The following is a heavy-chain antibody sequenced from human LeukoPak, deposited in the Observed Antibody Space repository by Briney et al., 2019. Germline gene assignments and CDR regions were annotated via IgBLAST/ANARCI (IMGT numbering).Heavy chain of an antibody. J-gene: IGHJ4*02. Sequence: ASVKVSCKASGYTFTSYGISWVRQAPGQGLEWMGWISAYNGNTNYAQKLQGRVTMTTDTSTSTAYMELRSLRSDDTAVYYCARDRPRGYSPQTGTMIQSFDYWAREPWSPSPQ. CDR3: ARDRPRGYSPQTGTMIQSFDY. CDR2: ISAYNGNT. D-gene: IGHD5-18*01. V-gene: IGHV1-18*01. CDR1: GYTFTSYG.